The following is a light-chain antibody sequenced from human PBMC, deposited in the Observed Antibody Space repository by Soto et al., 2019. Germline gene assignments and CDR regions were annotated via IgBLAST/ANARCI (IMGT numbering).Light chain of an antibody. V-gene: IGKV1-5*01. J-gene: IGKJ2*01. Sequence: DIQITQSPSTLSASVGDRVTISCRASQSISGWLAWYQQKAGKAPKLLIYDASSLEGGVPSRFSGSASGTAVTLTVSSVPPDDSATYYCQEYNNYPYTFGGRTKLVIK. CDR1: QSISGW. CDR2: DAS. CDR3: QEYNNYPYT.